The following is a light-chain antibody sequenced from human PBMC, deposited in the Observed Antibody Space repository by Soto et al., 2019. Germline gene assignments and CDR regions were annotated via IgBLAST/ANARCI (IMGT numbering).Light chain of an antibody. Sequence: QSVLTQPPSASGTPGQRVTISCSGSRSNIGSNAVSWYQQLPGTAPKLRIYNDNQRPSGVPDRFSASKSGTSASLAISGLQSEDEADYYCAAWDDSLNARGVFGGGTKLTV. J-gene: IGLJ3*02. CDR1: RSNIGSNA. CDR3: AAWDDSLNARGV. V-gene: IGLV1-44*01. CDR2: NDN.